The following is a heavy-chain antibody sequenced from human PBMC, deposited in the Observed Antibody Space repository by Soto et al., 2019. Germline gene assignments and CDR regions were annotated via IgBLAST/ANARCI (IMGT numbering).Heavy chain of an antibody. Sequence: ASVKVSCKASGYILITYGISWVRQAPGQGLEWMRRISPYNGNTNYAQNLQGRVPMTTDTSTSTAYMELMSLISDDTAVYYCARDLDGSGSYCTDHWGPGTQVTVSS. CDR2: ISPYNGNT. CDR1: GYILITYG. J-gene: IGHJ4*02. CDR3: ARDLDGSGSYCTDH. V-gene: IGHV1-18*01. D-gene: IGHD3-10*01.